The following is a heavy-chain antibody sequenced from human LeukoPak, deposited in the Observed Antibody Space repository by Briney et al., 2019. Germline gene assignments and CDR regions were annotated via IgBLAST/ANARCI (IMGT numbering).Heavy chain of an antibody. CDR3: ARAKGYSGSYWYYFDY. J-gene: IGHJ4*02. Sequence: GGSLRLSCAASGFTFSSYSMSWVRQAPGKGLEWVSSISSSSSYIYYADSVKGRFTISRDNAKNSLYLQMNSLRAEDTAVYYCARAKGYSGSYWYYFDYWGQGTLVTVSS. CDR1: GFTFSSYS. CDR2: ISSSSSYI. V-gene: IGHV3-21*01. D-gene: IGHD1-26*01.